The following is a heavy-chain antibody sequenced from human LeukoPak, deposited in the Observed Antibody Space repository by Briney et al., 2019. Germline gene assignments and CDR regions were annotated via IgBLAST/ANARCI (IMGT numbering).Heavy chain of an antibody. Sequence: GGSLRLSCAASGFTFSSYAMSWVRQAPGKGLEWVSGIGGRGGSTYYADSVKGRFTISRDNSKNTLYLQMNSLRAEDTAVYYCAKEVRSGWFGEFDYWGQGTLVTVSS. V-gene: IGHV3-23*01. CDR3: AKEVRSGWFGEFDY. CDR1: GFTFSSYA. D-gene: IGHD3-10*01. J-gene: IGHJ4*02. CDR2: IGGRGGST.